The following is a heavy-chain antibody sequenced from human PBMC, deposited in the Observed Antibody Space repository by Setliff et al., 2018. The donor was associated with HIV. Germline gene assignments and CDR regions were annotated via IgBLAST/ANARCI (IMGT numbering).Heavy chain of an antibody. V-gene: IGHV4-28*06. Sequence: ASETLSLTCTVSGGSISSSNWWGWIRQPPGKGLEWIGYIYYSGSTKYNPSLKRRVIMSVDTSKNQFSLKLSSVTALDTAVYYCAIISEYYDSSGYYYEGALDYWGQGTLVTVSS. CDR1: GGSISSSNW. D-gene: IGHD3-22*01. CDR2: IYYSGST. CDR3: AIISEYYDSSGYYYEGALDY. J-gene: IGHJ4*02.